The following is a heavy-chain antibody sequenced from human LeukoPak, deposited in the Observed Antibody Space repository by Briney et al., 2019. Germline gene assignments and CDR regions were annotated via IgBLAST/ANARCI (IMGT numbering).Heavy chain of an antibody. J-gene: IGHJ6*03. Sequence: GGSLRLSCAASGFTFSSYWMSWVRQAPGMGLEWVANIKQDGSEKYYVDSVKGRFTISRDNAKDSLYLQMNSLRAEDTAVYYCARGRYFDSNYYMDVWGKGTTVTVSS. CDR1: GFTFSSYW. CDR2: IKQDGSEK. CDR3: ARGRYFDSNYYMDV. V-gene: IGHV3-7*01. D-gene: IGHD3-9*01.